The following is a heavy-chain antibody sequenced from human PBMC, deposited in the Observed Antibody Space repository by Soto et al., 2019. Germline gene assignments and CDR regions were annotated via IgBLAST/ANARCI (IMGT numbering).Heavy chain of an antibody. CDR2: IYYSGST. CDR1: GGSISSSSYY. J-gene: IGHJ5*02. CDR3: ARHLGWFDP. V-gene: IGHV4-39*01. Sequence: SETLSLTCTVSGGSISSSSYYWGWIRQPPGKGLEWIGSIYYSGSTYYNPSLKSRFTLSLDTSKNHFSLKLSFLTAADTAVYYCARHLGWFDPWGQGTLVTVSS.